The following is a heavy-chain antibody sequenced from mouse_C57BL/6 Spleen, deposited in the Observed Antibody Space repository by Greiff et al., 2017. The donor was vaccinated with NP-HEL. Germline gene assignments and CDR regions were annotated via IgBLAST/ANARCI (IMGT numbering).Heavy chain of an antibody. V-gene: IGHV1-61*01. CDR2: IYPSDSET. CDR3: ARRDDYGAWFAY. D-gene: IGHD2-4*01. CDR1: GYTFTSYW. J-gene: IGHJ3*01. Sequence: QVQLQQPGAELVRPGSSVKLSCKASGYTFTSYWMDWVKQRPGQGLEWIGNIYPSDSETHYNQKFKDKATLTVDKSSSTAYMQLSSLTSEDSAVYYCARRDDYGAWFAYWGQGTLVTVSA.